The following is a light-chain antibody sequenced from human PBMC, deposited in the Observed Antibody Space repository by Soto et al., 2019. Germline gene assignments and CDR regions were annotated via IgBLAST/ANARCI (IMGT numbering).Light chain of an antibody. CDR3: SSYTSSSTLV. CDR1: SSDVGGYNY. J-gene: IGLJ1*01. Sequence: LTQPASVSGSPGQSITISCTGTSSDVGGYNYVSWYQQHPGKAPKLMIYEVSNRPSGVSNRFSGSKSGNTASLTLSGLQAEDEADYYCSSYTSSSTLVFGTGTKVTVL. V-gene: IGLV2-14*01. CDR2: EVS.